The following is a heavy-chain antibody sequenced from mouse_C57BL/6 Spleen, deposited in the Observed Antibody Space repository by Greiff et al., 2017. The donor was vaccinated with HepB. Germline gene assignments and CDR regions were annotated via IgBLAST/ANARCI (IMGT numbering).Heavy chain of an antibody. CDR3: MGDYDVPSFAY. Sequence: EVQLQQSGTVLARPGASVKMSCKTSGYTFTSYWMHWVKQRPGQGLEWIGAIYPGNSDTSYNQKFKGKAKLTAVTSASTAYMELSSLTNEDSAVYYCMGDYDVPSFAYWGQGTLVTVSA. CDR1: GYTFTSYW. J-gene: IGHJ3*01. V-gene: IGHV1-5*01. D-gene: IGHD2-4*01. CDR2: IYPGNSDT.